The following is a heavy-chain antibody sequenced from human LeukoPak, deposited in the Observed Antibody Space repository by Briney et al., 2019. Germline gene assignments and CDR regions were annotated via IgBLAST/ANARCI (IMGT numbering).Heavy chain of an antibody. V-gene: IGHV4-59*01. CDR2: IYYSGST. D-gene: IGHD7-27*01. CDR3: ARDVELGNSRWFDP. CDR1: GGSISSYY. J-gene: IGHJ5*02. Sequence: PSETLSLTCTVSGGSISSYYWSWIRQPPGKGLEWIGYIYYSGSTNYNPSLKSRVTISVDTSKNQFSLKLSSVTAADTAVYYCARDVELGNSRWFDPWGQGTLVTVSS.